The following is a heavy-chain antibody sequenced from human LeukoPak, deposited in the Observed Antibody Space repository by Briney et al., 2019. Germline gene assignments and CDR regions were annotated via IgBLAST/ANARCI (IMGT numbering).Heavy chain of an antibody. D-gene: IGHD6-25*01. J-gene: IGHJ4*02. Sequence: GGSLRLSCAASGFTFSNYGMHWVRQAPGKGLEWVAVISYDGSNKYYADSVKGRFTISRDNSKNTLYLQMNSLRDEDTAVYYCARDRRLSYFDYWGQGTLVTVSS. CDR2: ISYDGSNK. CDR3: ARDRRLSYFDY. CDR1: GFTFSNYG. V-gene: IGHV3-30*03.